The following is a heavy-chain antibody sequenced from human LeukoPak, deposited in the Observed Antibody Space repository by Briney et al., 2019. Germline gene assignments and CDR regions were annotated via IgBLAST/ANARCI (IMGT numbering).Heavy chain of an antibody. D-gene: IGHD2-2*01. CDR3: ASYCSSTSCY. CDR2: INSDGSST. CDR1: GFTFSSYW. V-gene: IGHV3-74*01. J-gene: IGHJ4*02. Sequence: PGGSLRLSCAASGFTFSSYWMHSVRQAPGKGLVWVSRINSDGSSTSYADSVKGRFTISRDNAKDTLYLHMNSLRAEDTAVYFCASYCSSTSCYWGQGTPVTVSS.